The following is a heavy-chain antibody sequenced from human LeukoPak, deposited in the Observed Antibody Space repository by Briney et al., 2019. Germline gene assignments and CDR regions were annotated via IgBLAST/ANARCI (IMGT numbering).Heavy chain of an antibody. CDR3: ARLGSAYTTPLDF. CDR2: LHYSGST. V-gene: IGHV4-39*07. D-gene: IGHD3-16*01. J-gene: IGHJ4*02. CDR1: GGSISSRPFY. Sequence: PSETLSLTCTVSGGSISSRPFYWGWIRQPPGKGLEWIGSLHYSGSTYYNPSLKSGVTISGDTSKNQVSLRLNSVTAADTAVYYCARLGSAYTTPLDFWGQGTLVTVSS.